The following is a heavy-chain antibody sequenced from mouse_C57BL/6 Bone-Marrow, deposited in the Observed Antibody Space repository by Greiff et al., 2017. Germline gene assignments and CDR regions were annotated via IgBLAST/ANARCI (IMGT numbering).Heavy chain of an antibody. CDR3: VGDGDGYDWGLAWFAY. CDR1: GFTFNTYA. J-gene: IGHJ3*01. V-gene: IGHV10-3*01. Sequence: EVKVVESGGGLVQPKGSLKLSCAASGFTFNTYAMHWVRQAPGKGLEWVARIRSKSSNYATYYADSVKDRFTISRDDSQSMLYLQMNNLKTEDTAMYYCVGDGDGYDWGLAWFAYWGQGTLVTVSA. D-gene: IGHD2-2*01. CDR2: IRSKSSNYAT.